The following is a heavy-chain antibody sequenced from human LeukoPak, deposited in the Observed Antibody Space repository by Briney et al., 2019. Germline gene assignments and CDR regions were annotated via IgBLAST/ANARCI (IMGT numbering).Heavy chain of an antibody. CDR1: GGSFSGYY. CDR3: ARRVGSSSSADY. CDR2: INHSGST. Sequence: SETLSLTCAVYGGSFSGYYWSWICQPPGKGLEWIGEINHSGSTNYNPSLKSRVTISVDTSKNQFSLKLSSVTAADTAVYYCARRVGSSSSADYWGQGTLVTVSS. V-gene: IGHV4-34*01. D-gene: IGHD6-6*01. J-gene: IGHJ4*02.